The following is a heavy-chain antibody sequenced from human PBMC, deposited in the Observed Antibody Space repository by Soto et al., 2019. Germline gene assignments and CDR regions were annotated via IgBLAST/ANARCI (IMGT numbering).Heavy chain of an antibody. V-gene: IGHV1-46*03. CDR3: ALVWFGENWFDP. D-gene: IGHD3-10*01. J-gene: IGHJ5*02. Sequence: ASVKVSCKASGYTFTSYYMHWVRQAPGQGLEWMGIINPSGGSTSYAQKFQGRVTMTRDTSTSTVYMELSSLRSEDTAVYYCALVWFGENWFDPWGQGTLVTVSS. CDR1: GYTFTSYY. CDR2: INPSGGST.